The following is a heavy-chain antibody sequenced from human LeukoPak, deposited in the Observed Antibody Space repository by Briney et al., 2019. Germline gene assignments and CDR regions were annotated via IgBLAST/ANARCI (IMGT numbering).Heavy chain of an antibody. CDR2: TGGSDDNT. J-gene: IGHJ4*02. CDR3: TKDLMTGFSSGWYFAY. CDR1: GFSVNGHV. V-gene: IGHV3-23*01. Sequence: PGGSLRLSCEGSGFSVNGHVMSWVRQAPGKGLEWIAVTGGSDDNTHYADSVKGRFTISRDNSENRLFLQMNSLRPDDSALYYCTKDLMTGFSSGWYFAYWGQGTLVTVSS. D-gene: IGHD6-19*01.